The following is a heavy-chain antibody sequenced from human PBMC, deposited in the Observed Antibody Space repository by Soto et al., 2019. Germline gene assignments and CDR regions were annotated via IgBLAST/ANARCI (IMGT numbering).Heavy chain of an antibody. V-gene: IGHV4-34*01. CDR1: GRSFSGYY. D-gene: IGHD3-3*01. CDR3: ARRGLGHDFWSGYSYYYYYMDV. CDR2: INHSGST. J-gene: IGHJ6*03. Sequence: SETLSLTCAVYGRSFSGYYWSWIRQPPGKGLEWIGEINHSGSTNYNPSLKSRVTISVDTSKNQFSLKLSSVTAADTAVYYCARRGLGHDFWSGYSYYYYYMDVWGKGTTVTVSS.